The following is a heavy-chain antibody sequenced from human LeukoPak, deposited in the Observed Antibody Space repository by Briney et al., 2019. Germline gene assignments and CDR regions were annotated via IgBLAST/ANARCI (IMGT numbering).Heavy chain of an antibody. Sequence: PGGSLRLSCAASGFTFSSYAMSWVRRAPGKGLEWVSAISGSGGNTYYADSVKGRFTISRDNSKNTLYLQMNSLRAEDTAVYYCAKAPLSIAVAGTRWFDPWGQGTLVTVSS. D-gene: IGHD6-19*01. CDR3: AKAPLSIAVAGTRWFDP. V-gene: IGHV3-23*01. CDR2: ISGSGGNT. CDR1: GFTFSSYA. J-gene: IGHJ5*02.